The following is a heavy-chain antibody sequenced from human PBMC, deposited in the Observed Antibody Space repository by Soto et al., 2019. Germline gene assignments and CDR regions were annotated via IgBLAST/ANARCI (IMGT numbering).Heavy chain of an antibody. J-gene: IGHJ4*02. CDR2: IIPIFGTA. D-gene: IGHD1-26*01. CDR3: ATTRGSGSYYGV. Sequence: QVQLVQSGAEVKKPGSSVKVSCKASGGTFSSYAISWVRQAPGQGLEWMGGIIPIFGTANYAQKFQGRVTITADESTSKPYLEPSSLRAEDTAVYYCATTRGSGSYYGVWGQGTMVAVSS. CDR1: GGTFSSYA. V-gene: IGHV1-69*12.